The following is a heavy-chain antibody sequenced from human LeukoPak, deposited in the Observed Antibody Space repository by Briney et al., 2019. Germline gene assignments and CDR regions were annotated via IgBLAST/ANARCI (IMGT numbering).Heavy chain of an antibody. Sequence: SETLSLTCAVYGGSFSGYYWSWIRQPPGKGLEWIGEINHSGSTNYNPSLKSRVTISVDTSKNQFSLKLSSVTAADTAVYYCASGYGGYAGYWGQGTLVTVSS. V-gene: IGHV4-34*01. J-gene: IGHJ4*02. CDR3: ASGYGGYAGY. CDR2: INHSGST. CDR1: GGSFSGYY. D-gene: IGHD5-12*01.